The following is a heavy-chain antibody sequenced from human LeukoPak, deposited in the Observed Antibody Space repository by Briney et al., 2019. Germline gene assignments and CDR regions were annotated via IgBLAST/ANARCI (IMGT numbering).Heavy chain of an antibody. Sequence: GKSLRLSCVASGFTFSNYGMHWVRQAPGKGLEWVAVIWYDERKTLYADSVKGRFTISRDKSTNTLYLQMNSLRVEDTAVYYCARAERQEWFNPWGQGTLVTVSS. J-gene: IGHJ5*02. V-gene: IGHV3-33*08. CDR1: GFTFSNYG. CDR2: IWYDERKT. CDR3: ARAERQEWFNP.